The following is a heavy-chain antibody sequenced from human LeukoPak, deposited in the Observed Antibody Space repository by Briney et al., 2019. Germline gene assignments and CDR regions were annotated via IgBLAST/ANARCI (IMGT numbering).Heavy chain of an antibody. Sequence: GGSLRLSCAASGFTFSSYAMSWVRQAPGKGLEWVSAISGSGGSTYYADSVKGRFTISRDNSKNTLYLQMNSLRAEDTAVYYCAKFSWGIVVVPAATDAFDIWGQGTMATVSS. CDR1: GFTFSSYA. V-gene: IGHV3-23*01. D-gene: IGHD2-2*01. CDR2: ISGSGGST. CDR3: AKFSWGIVVVPAATDAFDI. J-gene: IGHJ3*02.